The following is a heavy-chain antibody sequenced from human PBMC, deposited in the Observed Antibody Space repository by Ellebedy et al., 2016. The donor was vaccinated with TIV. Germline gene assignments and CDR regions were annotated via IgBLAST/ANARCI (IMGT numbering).Heavy chain of an antibody. CDR2: ISSSSSYI. Sequence: GESLKISXAASGFTFSSYSMNWVRQAPGKGLEWVSSISSSSSYIYYADSVKGRFTISRDNSRNTLYLQMNSLRAEDTAVYYCASGRREDTDMVPLFNFDYWGQGTLVTVSS. V-gene: IGHV3-21*04. CDR3: ASGRREDTDMVPLFNFDY. CDR1: GFTFSSYS. D-gene: IGHD5-18*01. J-gene: IGHJ4*02.